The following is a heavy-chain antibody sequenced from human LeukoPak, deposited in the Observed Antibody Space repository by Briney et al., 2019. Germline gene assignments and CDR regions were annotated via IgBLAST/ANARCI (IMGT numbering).Heavy chain of an antibody. CDR3: ARDFR. CDR2: ISYDENIK. J-gene: IGHJ4*02. Sequence: GGSLRLSCAASGFTFSSYAMHWVRQAPGKGLEWVAAISYDENIKNYADSVKGRFTISRDNAKNSLYLQMNSLRAEDTAVYYCARDFRWGQGTLVTVSS. V-gene: IGHV3-30*04. CDR1: GFTFSSYA.